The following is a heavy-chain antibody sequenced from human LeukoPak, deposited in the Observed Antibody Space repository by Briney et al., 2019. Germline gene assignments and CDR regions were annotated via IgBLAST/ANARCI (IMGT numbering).Heavy chain of an antibody. D-gene: IGHD3-3*01. CDR3: AKIDGVVTSFGI. V-gene: IGHV3-30*02. CDR1: GFTFSSYG. J-gene: IGHJ3*02. Sequence: GGSLRLSCAASGFTFSSYGMHWVRQAPGKGLEWVAFIRYDGSNKYYADSVKGRFTISRDNSKNTLYLQMNSLRAGDTAVYYCAKIDGVVTSFGIWGQGTMVTVSS. CDR2: IRYDGSNK.